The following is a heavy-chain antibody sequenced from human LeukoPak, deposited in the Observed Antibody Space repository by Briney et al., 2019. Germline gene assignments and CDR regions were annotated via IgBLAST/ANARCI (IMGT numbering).Heavy chain of an antibody. CDR3: SRDGLDYYGSGSYRGFDY. D-gene: IGHD3-10*01. V-gene: IGHV3-49*04. Sequence: GGSLRLSCAASGFTFSSYEMSWVRQAPGKGLEYIGFIRTKDFGGTTEYAASVKGRFTISRDDSKSIAYLQIHSLKSEDTAVYYCSRDGLDYYGSGSYRGFDYWGQGTLVTVSS. CDR1: GFTFSSYE. CDR2: IRTKDFGGTT. J-gene: IGHJ4*02.